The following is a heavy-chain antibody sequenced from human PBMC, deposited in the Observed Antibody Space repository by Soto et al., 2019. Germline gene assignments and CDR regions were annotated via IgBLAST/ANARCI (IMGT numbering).Heavy chain of an antibody. CDR3: ARVLSATYDFWSGYSSQYYYYGMDV. CDR2: IYHSGST. Sequence: QVQLQESGPGLVKPSGTLSLTCAVSGGSISSSNWWSWVRQPPGKGLEWIGEIYHSGSTNYNPSLKIRSTISVDKSRNQFSLKLSSVTAADTAVYYCARVLSATYDFWSGYSSQYYYYGMDVWGQGTTVTVSS. D-gene: IGHD3-3*01. CDR1: GGSISSSNW. V-gene: IGHV4-4*02. J-gene: IGHJ6*02.